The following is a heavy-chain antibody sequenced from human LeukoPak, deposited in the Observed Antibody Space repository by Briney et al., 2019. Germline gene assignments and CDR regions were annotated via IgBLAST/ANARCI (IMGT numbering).Heavy chain of an antibody. V-gene: IGHV3-66*01. Sequence: GGSLRLSCAASGFTVSSNCMSWVRQAPGKGLEWVSVIYSGGSTYYADSVKGRFTISRDNSKNTLYLQMNSLRAEDTAVYYCARDLGGSHDAFDIWGQGTMVTVSS. J-gene: IGHJ3*02. CDR3: ARDLGGSHDAFDI. CDR1: GFTVSSNC. D-gene: IGHD1-26*01. CDR2: IYSGGST.